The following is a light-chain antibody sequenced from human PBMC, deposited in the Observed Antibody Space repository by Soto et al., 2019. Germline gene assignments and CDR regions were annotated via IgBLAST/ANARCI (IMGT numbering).Light chain of an antibody. CDR1: QSVLYSSNNKNY. J-gene: IGKJ2*01. CDR2: WAS. CDR3: QQYYSTPPT. V-gene: IGKV4-1*01. Sequence: DIVMTQSPDSLAVSLGERATINCKSNQSVLYSSNNKNYLAWHQQKPGQPPKLLIYWASTRESGVPDRFTGSGSGTDFTLTISSLQAEDVAVYYCQQYYSTPPTFGQGTKLEI.